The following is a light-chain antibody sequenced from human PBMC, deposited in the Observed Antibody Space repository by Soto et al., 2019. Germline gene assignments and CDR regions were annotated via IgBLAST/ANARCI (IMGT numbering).Light chain of an antibody. Sequence: EIVMTQSPATLSVSPGERATLSCRASQSVSSNFAWYQQKPGQAPRLLMYGASTRATGIPARFSGSGSGTEFTLTISILQSEDFAVYYCQHYNDWPRTFGQGTKVERK. CDR2: GAS. V-gene: IGKV3D-15*01. CDR1: QSVSSN. CDR3: QHYNDWPRT. J-gene: IGKJ1*01.